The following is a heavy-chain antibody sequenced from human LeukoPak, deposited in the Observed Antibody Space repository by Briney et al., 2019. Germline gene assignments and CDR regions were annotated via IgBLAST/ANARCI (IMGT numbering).Heavy chain of an antibody. CDR3: ARGTTVSSSLLY. D-gene: IGHD6-6*01. Sequence: GGSLRLSCAASGFTFSSYSMNWVRQAPGKGPEWVANIKQDGSEKYYVDSVKGRFTISRDNAKNSLYLQMNSLRAEDTAVYYCARGTTVSSSLLYWGQGTLVTVSS. J-gene: IGHJ4*02. CDR1: GFTFSSYS. CDR2: IKQDGSEK. V-gene: IGHV3-7*01.